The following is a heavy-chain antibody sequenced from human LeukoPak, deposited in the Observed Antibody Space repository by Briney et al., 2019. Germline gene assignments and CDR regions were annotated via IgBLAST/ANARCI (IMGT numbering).Heavy chain of an antibody. V-gene: IGHV1-3*01. Sequence: ASVKVSCKASDYTFNSYAMHWVRQAPGQRLEWMGWINAGNGNTKYSQKFQGRVTITRDTSASTAYMELSSLRSEDTAVYYCARDHYYGSGSYYPYDYYYGMDVWGQGTTVTVSS. CDR3: ARDHYYGSGSYYPYDYYYGMDV. CDR2: INAGNGNT. J-gene: IGHJ6*02. CDR1: DYTFNSYA. D-gene: IGHD3-10*01.